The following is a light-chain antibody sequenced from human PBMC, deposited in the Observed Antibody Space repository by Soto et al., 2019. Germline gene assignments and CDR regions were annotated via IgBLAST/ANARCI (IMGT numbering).Light chain of an antibody. V-gene: IGLV2-18*01. J-gene: IGLJ1*01. CDR1: STDFVSYNR. CDR2: EVR. CDR3: SLYTSENTYV. Sequence: QSALTQPPSVSGSPGQSVTISCTGTSTDFVSYNRVSWYQQPPGTAPKLMIYEVRKRPSGVPDRFSGSKSGNTASLTISGLHAADEADYYCSLYTSENTYVFGTGTKLTVL.